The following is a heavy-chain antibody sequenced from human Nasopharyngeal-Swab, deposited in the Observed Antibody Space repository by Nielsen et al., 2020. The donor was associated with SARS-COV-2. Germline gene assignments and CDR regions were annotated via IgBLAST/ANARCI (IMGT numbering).Heavy chain of an antibody. V-gene: IGHV1-46*01. CDR3: ARAGEFSGTTVTTHLDY. CDR2: INPSGGST. Sequence: ASVTVSRKVSVYTLPELSLHWVRQAPGQGLEWMGIINPSGGSTSYAQKFQGRVTMTRDTSTSTVYMELSSLRSEDTAVYYCARAGEFSGTTVTTHLDYWGQGTLVTVSS. D-gene: IGHD4-11*01. J-gene: IGHJ4*02. CDR1: VYTLPELS.